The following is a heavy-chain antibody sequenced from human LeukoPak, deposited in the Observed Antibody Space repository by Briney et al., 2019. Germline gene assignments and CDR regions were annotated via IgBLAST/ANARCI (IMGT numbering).Heavy chain of an antibody. V-gene: IGHV4-31*03. J-gene: IGHJ5*02. D-gene: IGHD6-13*01. Sequence: KTSETLSLTCTVSGGSISSGGYYWSWIGQHPGKGLEWIVYIYYSGSTYYNPSLKSRVTISVYTAKNQCSLKLSSVTAADTAVYYCASSRQQLVRGFDPWGQGTLVTVSS. CDR3: ASSRQQLVRGFDP. CDR1: GGSISSGGYY. CDR2: IYYSGST.